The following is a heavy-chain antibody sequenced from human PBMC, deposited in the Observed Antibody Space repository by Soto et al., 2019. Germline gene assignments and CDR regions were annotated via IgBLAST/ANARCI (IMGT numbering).Heavy chain of an antibody. CDR3: ARDKRGEAVDY. CDR2: IYYSGSA. D-gene: IGHD2-15*01. CDR1: GGYISSGGYY. Sequence: PSETLSLTCTVSGGYISSGGYYWSWIRQHPGKGLEWIGYIYYSGSAYYNPSLKSRVTISVDTSKNQFSLKLSSVTAADTAVYYCARDKRGEAVDYWGQGTLVTVSS. V-gene: IGHV4-31*03. J-gene: IGHJ4*02.